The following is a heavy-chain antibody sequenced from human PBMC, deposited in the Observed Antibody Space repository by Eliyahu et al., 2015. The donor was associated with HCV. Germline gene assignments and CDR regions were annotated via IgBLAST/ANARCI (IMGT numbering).Heavy chain of an antibody. J-gene: IGHJ3*01. CDR3: AKEEDYGDSLGG. CDR1: FDDYA. V-gene: IGHV3-9*01. Sequence: FDDYAMXWVRQAPGKGLXWXSGISWNSGSIGYADSVKGRFTISRDNAKNSLYLQMNSLRAEDTALYYCAKEEDYGDSLGGWGQGTMVTVSS. D-gene: IGHD4-17*01. CDR2: ISWNSGSI.